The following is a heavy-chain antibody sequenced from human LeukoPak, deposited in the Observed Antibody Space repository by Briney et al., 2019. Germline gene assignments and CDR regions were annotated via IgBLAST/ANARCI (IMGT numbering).Heavy chain of an antibody. CDR3: AKDLHYDFWSGYYPTDY. J-gene: IGHJ4*02. CDR1: GFTFSSYW. Sequence: PGGSLRLSCAASGFTFSSYWMSWVRQAPGKGLEWVANIKQDGSEKYYVDSVKGRFTISRDNAKNSLYLQMNRLRAEDTAVYYCAKDLHYDFWSGYYPTDYWGQGTLVTVSS. D-gene: IGHD3-3*01. V-gene: IGHV3-7*01. CDR2: IKQDGSEK.